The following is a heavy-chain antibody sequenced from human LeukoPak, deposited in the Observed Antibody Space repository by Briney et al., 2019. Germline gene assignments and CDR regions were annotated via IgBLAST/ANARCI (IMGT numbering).Heavy chain of an antibody. J-gene: IGHJ3*02. D-gene: IGHD3-22*01. CDR3: ASYSSYYDSSGYYTDAFDI. Sequence: ASVKVSCKASGYPFSGYYMHWVRQAPGQGLEWMGRINPNSGGTNYAQKFQGRVTMTRDTSISTAYMELSRLRSDDTAVYYCASYSSYYDSSGYYTDAFDIWGQGTMVTVSS. V-gene: IGHV1-2*06. CDR1: GYPFSGYY. CDR2: INPNSGGT.